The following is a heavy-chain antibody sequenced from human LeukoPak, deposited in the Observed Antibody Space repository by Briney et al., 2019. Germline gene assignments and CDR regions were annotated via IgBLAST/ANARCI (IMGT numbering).Heavy chain of an antibody. V-gene: IGHV4-34*01. Sequence: SETLSLTCAVYGRSFSGYYWSWIRQPPGKGLEWIGEINHSGSTNYNPSLKSRVTISVDTSKNQFSLKLSSVTAADTAVYYCARVYYHTDYWGQGTLVTVSS. J-gene: IGHJ4*02. D-gene: IGHD3-22*01. CDR2: INHSGST. CDR1: GRSFSGYY. CDR3: ARVYYHTDY.